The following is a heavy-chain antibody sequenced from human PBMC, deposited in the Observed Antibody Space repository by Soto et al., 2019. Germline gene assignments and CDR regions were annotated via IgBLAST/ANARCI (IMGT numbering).Heavy chain of an antibody. J-gene: IGHJ3*02. D-gene: IGHD2-15*01. V-gene: IGHV5-51*01. CDR3: ARRGIQGYCSGGSCYWRAFDI. CDR2: IYPGDSDT. CDR1: GYSFTSYW. Sequence: PGESLKISCKGSGYSFTSYWIGWVRQMPGKGLEWMGIIYPGDSDTRYSPSFQGQVTISADKSINTAYLQWSSLKASDTAMYYCARRGIQGYCSGGSCYWRAFDIWGQGTMVTVSS.